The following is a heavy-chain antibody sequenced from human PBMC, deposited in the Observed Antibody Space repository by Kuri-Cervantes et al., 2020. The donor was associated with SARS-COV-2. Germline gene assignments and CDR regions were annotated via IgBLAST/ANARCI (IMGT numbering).Heavy chain of an antibody. V-gene: IGHV5-10-1*01. D-gene: IGHD2-21*01. Sequence: KVSCKGSGYSFTSYWISWVRQMPGKGLEWMGRIDPSDSYTNYSPSFQGHVTISADKSISTAYLRWSSLKASDTAMYYCARRGEVNYYYAMDVWGQGTTVTVSS. J-gene: IGHJ6*02. CDR3: ARRGEVNYYYAMDV. CDR2: IDPSDSYT. CDR1: GYSFTSYW.